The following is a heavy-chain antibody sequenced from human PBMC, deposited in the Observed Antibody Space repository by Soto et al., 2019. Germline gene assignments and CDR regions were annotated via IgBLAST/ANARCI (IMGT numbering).Heavy chain of an antibody. Sequence: GGSLRLSCAASGFTFSNAWMNWVRQAPGKGLEWVGRIKSKTDGGTTDYAAPVKGRFTISRDDSKNTLYLQMNSLKTEDTAVYYCTTHGWLSYYYYYYGMDVWGQETTVTVSS. D-gene: IGHD3-22*01. CDR2: IKSKTDGGTT. CDR3: TTHGWLSYYYYYYGMDV. V-gene: IGHV3-15*07. J-gene: IGHJ6*02. CDR1: GFTFSNAW.